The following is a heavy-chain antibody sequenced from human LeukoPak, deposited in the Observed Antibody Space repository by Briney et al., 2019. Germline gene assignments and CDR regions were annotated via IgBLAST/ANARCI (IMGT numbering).Heavy chain of an antibody. Sequence: SVTVSCKASGYTFTSYYMHWVRQAPAQGLEWMGIINPSGGSTSYAQKFQGRVTMTRDTSTSTVYMELSSLRSEDTAVYYCARCPYYYDSSGSGPFDYWGQGTLVTVSS. D-gene: IGHD3-22*01. CDR2: INPSGGST. CDR3: ARCPYYYDSSGSGPFDY. CDR1: GYTFTSYY. J-gene: IGHJ4*02. V-gene: IGHV1-46*01.